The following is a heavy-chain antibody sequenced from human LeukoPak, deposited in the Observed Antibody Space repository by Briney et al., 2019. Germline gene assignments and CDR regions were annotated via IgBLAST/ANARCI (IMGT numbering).Heavy chain of an antibody. CDR1: GFTFSSYE. CDR2: ISSSGSTI. J-gene: IGHJ4*02. Sequence: GGSLRLSCAASGFTFSSYEMNWVRQAPGKGLEWVSYISSSGSTIYYADSVKGRFTISRDNAKNSLYLQMNSLKPEDTAVYYCARIAEAAAFDSWGQGTLVTVSS. D-gene: IGHD6-13*01. CDR3: ARIAEAAAFDS. V-gene: IGHV3-48*03.